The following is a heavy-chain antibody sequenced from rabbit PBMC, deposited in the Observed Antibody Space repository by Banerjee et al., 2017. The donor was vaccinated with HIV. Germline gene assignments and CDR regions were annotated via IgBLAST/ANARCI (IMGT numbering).Heavy chain of an antibody. CDR3: ARGVSTSGRGYGL. D-gene: IGHD4-1*01. V-gene: IGHV1S45*01. CDR1: GFSFSNKYV. Sequence: QEQLVESGGGLVKPEGSLTLTCTASGFSFSNKYVMCWVRQAPGKGLEWIACINTNSGNAVYASWAKGRFTIAKTSSTTVTLQMTSLTAADTSTYFCARGVSTSGRGYGLWGPGTLVTVS. J-gene: IGHJ4*01. CDR2: INTNSGNA.